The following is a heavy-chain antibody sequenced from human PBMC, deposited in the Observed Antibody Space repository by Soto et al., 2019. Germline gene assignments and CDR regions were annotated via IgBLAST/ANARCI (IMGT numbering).Heavy chain of an antibody. CDR2: IYSGGNT. Sequence: QLLLQESGPGLVKPSETLSLTCTVSGGSSSSTTYYWGWIRQSPGKGLEWIGNIYSGGNTYYNPSLKSRVTISVDTSKSHLSLQLISVTAADTAVYYCAGQSYERRGYFYAYWGQGTRVTVSS. CDR3: AGQSYERRGYFYAY. J-gene: IGHJ4*02. V-gene: IGHV4-39*01. CDR1: GGSSSSTTYY. D-gene: IGHD3-22*01.